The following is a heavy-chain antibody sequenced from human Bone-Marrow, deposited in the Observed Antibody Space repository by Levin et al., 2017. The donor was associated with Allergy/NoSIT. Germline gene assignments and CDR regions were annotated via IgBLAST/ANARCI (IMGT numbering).Heavy chain of an antibody. CDR1: GYSITSGYY. V-gene: IGHV4-38-2*02. CDR2: IYHSGST. Sequence: ASETLSLTCTVSGYSITSGYYWGWIRQPPGKGLEWIGDIYHSGSTYYNPSLASRVTISVDTSKNQFSLKLTSVTAADTAMYFCASIRIAATTTTFDYWGQGTLVTVSS. J-gene: IGHJ4*02. D-gene: IGHD6-13*01. CDR3: ASIRIAATTTTFDY.